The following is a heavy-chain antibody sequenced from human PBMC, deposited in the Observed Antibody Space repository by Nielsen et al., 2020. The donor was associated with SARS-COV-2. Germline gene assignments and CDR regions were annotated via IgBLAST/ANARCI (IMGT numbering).Heavy chain of an antibody. CDR2: IYHSGST. V-gene: IGHV4-4*02. D-gene: IGHD3-3*01. Sequence: SETLSLTCAVSGGSISSSNWWSWVRQPPGKGLEWIGEIYHSGSTNYNPSLKSRVTISVDTSKNQFSLKLSSVTAADTAVYYCARSSTIFAPDVWGQGTTVTVSS. CDR1: GGSISSSNW. J-gene: IGHJ6*02. CDR3: ARSSTIFAPDV.